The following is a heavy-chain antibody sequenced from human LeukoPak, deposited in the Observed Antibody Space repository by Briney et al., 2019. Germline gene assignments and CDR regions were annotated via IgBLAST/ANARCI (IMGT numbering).Heavy chain of an antibody. D-gene: IGHD6-19*01. V-gene: IGHV1-46*01. CDR1: GYTFTSYY. CDR3: ARDSSGWYIGFDP. J-gene: IGHJ5*02. Sequence: ASVKVSCKASGYTFTSYYMHWVRQAPGQGGEWMGIINPSGGSTSYAQKFQGRVTMTRDTSTSTVYMELSSLRSEDTAVYYCARDSSGWYIGFDPWGQGTLVTVSS. CDR2: INPSGGST.